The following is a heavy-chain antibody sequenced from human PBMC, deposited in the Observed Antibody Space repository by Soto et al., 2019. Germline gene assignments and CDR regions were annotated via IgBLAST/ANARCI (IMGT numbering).Heavy chain of an antibody. CDR2: INPNSGDT. V-gene: IGHV1-2*02. J-gene: IGHJ6*02. Sequence: ASVKVSCKVSGHTFTAYYIHWLRQAPGQGLERMGWINPNSGDTNDAQKFQGSVTMTRDTSTRTVYMELSRLRSDDTAVYYCARALVRVWDWASDNYYYGMDVWGQGTTVTVSS. D-gene: IGHD3-16*01. CDR1: GHTFTAYY. CDR3: ARALVRVWDWASDNYYYGMDV.